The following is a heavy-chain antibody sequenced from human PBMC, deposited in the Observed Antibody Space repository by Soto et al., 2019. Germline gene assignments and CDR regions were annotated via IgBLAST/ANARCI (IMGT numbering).Heavy chain of an antibody. Sequence: ASVKVSCKASGYTFTSYAMHWVRRAPGQRLEWMGWINAGNGNTKYSQKFQGRVTITRDTSASTAYMELSSLRSEDTAVYYCARDRSVAVAGPGWFDPWGQGTQVTVS. CDR3: ARDRSVAVAGPGWFDP. CDR2: INAGNGNT. D-gene: IGHD6-19*01. V-gene: IGHV1-3*01. CDR1: GYTFTSYA. J-gene: IGHJ5*02.